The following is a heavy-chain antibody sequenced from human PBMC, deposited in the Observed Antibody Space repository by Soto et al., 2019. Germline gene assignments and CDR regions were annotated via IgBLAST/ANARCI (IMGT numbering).Heavy chain of an antibody. D-gene: IGHD6-19*01. J-gene: IGHJ3*02. CDR1: GFTFSSYG. Sequence: GGSLRLSCAASGFTFSSYGMSWVRQAPGKGLEWVSAISGSGGSTYYADSVKGRFTISRDNSMNTLYLQMNSLRAEDTAVYYCAKGSTEYSSGWYGAFDIWGQGTMVTVSS. CDR3: AKGSTEYSSGWYGAFDI. V-gene: IGHV3-23*01. CDR2: ISGSGGST.